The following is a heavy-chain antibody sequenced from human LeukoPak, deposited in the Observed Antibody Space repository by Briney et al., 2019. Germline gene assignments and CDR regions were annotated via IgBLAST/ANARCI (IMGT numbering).Heavy chain of an antibody. Sequence: PGRSLRLSCAASGFTFSSYGMHWVRQAPGKGLEWMAVISYDGSNKYYADSVKGRFTISRDNSKNTLYLQMNSLRAEDTAVYYRAKAMVRGVAPPFYGMDVWGQGTTVTVSS. CDR3: AKAMVRGVAPPFYGMDV. CDR1: GFTFSSYG. CDR2: ISYDGSNK. V-gene: IGHV3-30*18. J-gene: IGHJ6*02. D-gene: IGHD3-10*01.